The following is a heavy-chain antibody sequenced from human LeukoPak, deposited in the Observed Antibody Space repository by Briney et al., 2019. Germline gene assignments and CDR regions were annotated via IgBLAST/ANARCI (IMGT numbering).Heavy chain of an antibody. V-gene: IGHV4-34*01. Sequence: PSETLSLTCAVYGGSFSGYYWSWIRQPPGKGLEWIGEINHSGSTNYNPSLKSRVTISVDTSKNQFSLKLSSVTAADTAVYYCARGASLYYDFWSGYYLYFDYWGQGTLVTVSS. J-gene: IGHJ4*02. CDR3: ARGASLYYDFWSGYYLYFDY. CDR1: GGSFSGYY. CDR2: INHSGST. D-gene: IGHD3-3*01.